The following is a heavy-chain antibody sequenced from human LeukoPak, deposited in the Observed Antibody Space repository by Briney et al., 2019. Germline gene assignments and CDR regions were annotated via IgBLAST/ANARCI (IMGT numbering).Heavy chain of an antibody. D-gene: IGHD2/OR15-2a*01. J-gene: IGHJ4*02. Sequence: PGGSLRLSCVASGFTFSSYWMHWVRPAPGRGGVWVSRINTDGSSTSYADSVKGRFTVSRDNAKNTLYLQMNSLRAEDTAVYYCARDDSMGFAYWGQGTLVTVSS. V-gene: IGHV3-74*01. CDR3: ARDDSMGFAY. CDR1: GFTFSSYW. CDR2: INTDGSST.